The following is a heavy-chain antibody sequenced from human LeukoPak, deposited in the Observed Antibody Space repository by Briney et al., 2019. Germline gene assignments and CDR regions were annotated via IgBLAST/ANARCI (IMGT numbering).Heavy chain of an antibody. Sequence: ASVKVSCKSSGYTFTSYGISWVRQAPGQGLEWMGIINPSGGSTSYAQKFQGRVTMTRDTSTSTVYMELSSLRSEDTAVYYCASLAQVAYDPHDAFDIWGQGTMVTVSS. D-gene: IGHD5-12*01. CDR2: INPSGGST. J-gene: IGHJ3*02. CDR1: GYTFTSYG. CDR3: ASLAQVAYDPHDAFDI. V-gene: IGHV1-46*01.